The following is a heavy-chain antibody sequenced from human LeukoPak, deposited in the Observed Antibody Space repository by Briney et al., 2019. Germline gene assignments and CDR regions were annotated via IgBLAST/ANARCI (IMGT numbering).Heavy chain of an antibody. J-gene: IGHJ4*02. CDR1: GFTVSSNY. D-gene: IGHD1-1*01. V-gene: IGHV3-53*01. Sequence: GGSLRYSCAASGFTVSSNYMSWVRQAPGKGPDWVSVISSGGTTYYAESVKGRFTISRDNSKNTVYLQMDSLRAEDTAVYYCARGPPSNSWGQGTLVTVSS. CDR2: ISSGGTT. CDR3: ARGPPSNS.